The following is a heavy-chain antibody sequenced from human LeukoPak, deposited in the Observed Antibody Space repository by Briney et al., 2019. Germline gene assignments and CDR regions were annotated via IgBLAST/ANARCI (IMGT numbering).Heavy chain of an antibody. Sequence: GGSLRLSCAASGFTFSSYGMHWVRQAPGKGLEWVAVIWYDGSNKYYADSVKGRFTISRDNSKNTLYLQMNSLRAEDTAVYYCARGYCSTASCSGSDAFDIWGQGTMVTVSS. D-gene: IGHD2-2*01. CDR1: GFTFSSYG. CDR3: ARGYCSTASCSGSDAFDI. J-gene: IGHJ3*02. V-gene: IGHV3-33*01. CDR2: IWYDGSNK.